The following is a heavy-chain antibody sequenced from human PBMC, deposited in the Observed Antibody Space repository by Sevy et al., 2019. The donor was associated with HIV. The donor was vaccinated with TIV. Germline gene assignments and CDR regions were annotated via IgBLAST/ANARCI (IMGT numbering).Heavy chain of an antibody. CDR2: IKQDGGEK. CDR3: ASPGGKGFDP. D-gene: IGHD3-16*01. J-gene: IGHJ5*02. Sequence: GGSLRLSCAASGFTFSSDWMSWVRQAPGKGLEWVANIKQDGGEKYYVDTVKGRFTISRDNAKTSLYLKMNSLRAEDTAVYNCASPGGKGFDPWGKGTLVTVP. V-gene: IGHV3-7*03. CDR1: GFTFSSDW.